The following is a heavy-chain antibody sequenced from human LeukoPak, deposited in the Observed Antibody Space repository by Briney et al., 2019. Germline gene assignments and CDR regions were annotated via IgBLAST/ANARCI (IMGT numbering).Heavy chain of an antibody. Sequence: GGSLRLSCAASGFTVSSNYMSWVRQAPGKGLEWVSVIYSGGSTYYADFVKGRFTISRDNSKNTLYLQMNSLRAEDTAVYYCARDFAVTTGYYYYYYMDVWGKGTTVTVSS. J-gene: IGHJ6*03. CDR2: IYSGGST. V-gene: IGHV3-66*02. CDR3: ARDFAVTTGYYYYYYMDV. D-gene: IGHD4-11*01. CDR1: GFTVSSNY.